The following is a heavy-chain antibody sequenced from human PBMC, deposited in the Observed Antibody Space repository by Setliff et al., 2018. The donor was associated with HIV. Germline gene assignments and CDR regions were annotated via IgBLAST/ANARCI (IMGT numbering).Heavy chain of an antibody. V-gene: IGHV7-4-1*01. Sequence: SVKVSCKASGYSFTSFGISWLRQAPGQGLEWMGWINTETGNPMYAQGFRGRFVFSLDTSVNTAYLQIHSLKAEDTATFYCARVGSYWSTFDYWGQGALVTVSS. CDR1: GYSFTSFG. CDR2: INTETGNP. D-gene: IGHD5-18*01. J-gene: IGHJ4*02. CDR3: ARVGSYWSTFDY.